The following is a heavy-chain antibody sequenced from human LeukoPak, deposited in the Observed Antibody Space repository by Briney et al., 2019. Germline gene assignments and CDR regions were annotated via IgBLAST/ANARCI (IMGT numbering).Heavy chain of an antibody. CDR1: GYTFTDHH. CDR2: VDPKSGGT. CDR3: ATETWYFAS. V-gene: IGHV1-2*02. J-gene: IGHJ4*02. Sequence: ASVKVSCKTSGYTFTDHHMHGVRQAPGQGLEWMGRVDPKSGGTIYAQNFQGRVAMTSDTSTSTASMEVSSLKSDDTAVYYCATETWYFASWGQGTLVTVSS. D-gene: IGHD1-14*01.